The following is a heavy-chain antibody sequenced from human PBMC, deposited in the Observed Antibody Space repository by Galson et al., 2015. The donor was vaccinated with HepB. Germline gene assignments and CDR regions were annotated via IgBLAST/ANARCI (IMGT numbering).Heavy chain of an antibody. CDR2: IIPIFGTA. J-gene: IGHJ5*02. CDR3: ARDLPDILTGFKGWFDP. V-gene: IGHV1-69*13. CDR1: GGTFSSYA. Sequence: SVKVSCKASGGTFSSYAISWVRQAPGQGLEWMGGIIPIFGTANYAQKFQGRVTITADESTSTAYMELSSLRSEDTAVYYCARDLPDILTGFKGWFDPWGQGTLVTVSS. D-gene: IGHD3-9*01.